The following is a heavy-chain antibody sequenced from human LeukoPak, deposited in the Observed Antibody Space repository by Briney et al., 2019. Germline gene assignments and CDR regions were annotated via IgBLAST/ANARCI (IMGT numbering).Heavy chain of an antibody. CDR3: ARVTYYDFWSGVVDY. V-gene: IGHV4-59*01. D-gene: IGHD3-3*01. J-gene: IGHJ4*02. CDR1: GGSISSYY. Sequence: SETLSPTCTVSGGSISSYYWSWIRQPPGKGLEWIGYIYYSGSTNYNPSLKSRVTISVDTSKNQFSLKLSSVTAADTAVYYCARVTYYDFWSGVVDYWGQGTLVTVSS. CDR2: IYYSGST.